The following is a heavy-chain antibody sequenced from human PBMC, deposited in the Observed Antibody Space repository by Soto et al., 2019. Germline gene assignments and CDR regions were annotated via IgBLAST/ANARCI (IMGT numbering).Heavy chain of an antibody. CDR2: IIPIFGTA. CDR1: GGTFSSYA. J-gene: IGHJ4*02. D-gene: IGHD6-19*01. CDR3: ASGESIAVAAGGVDY. V-gene: IGHV1-69*01. Sequence: QVQLVQSGAEVKKPGSSVKVSCKASGGTFSSYAISWVRQAPGQGLEWMGGIIPIFGTANYAQKFQGRVTITADESTSTAYMALSTLRSEDTAVYYCASGESIAVAAGGVDYWGQGTLVTVSS.